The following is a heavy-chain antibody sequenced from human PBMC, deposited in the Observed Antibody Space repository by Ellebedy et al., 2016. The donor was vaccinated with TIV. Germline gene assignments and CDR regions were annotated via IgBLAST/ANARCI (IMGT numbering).Heavy chain of an antibody. V-gene: IGHV4-4*09. CDR1: GGSISTHY. Sequence: GSLRLSCSVSGGSISTHYWNWIRQTPGKGLEWIGNMYSSGTTNYNPSLRSRVAMSVDTSKNQFSLKLNSVTAADTAVYFCARRGVTIRGDPYYYFDYWGQGILVTVSS. J-gene: IGHJ4*02. D-gene: IGHD3-10*01. CDR2: MYSSGTT. CDR3: ARRGVTIRGDPYYYFDY.